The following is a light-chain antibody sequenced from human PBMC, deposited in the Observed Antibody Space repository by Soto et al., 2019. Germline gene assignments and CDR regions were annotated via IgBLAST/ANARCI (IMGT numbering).Light chain of an antibody. CDR2: SAS. Sequence: EIVLTQSPDTLSLSPGGRATLSSRASQGITTRLAWYQQKPGQPPRLLISSASVRASGVPVRIAGSGSGTDFTLNISRLEPEDFAVYYCQHYCGSPSTVGLGTRLESK. CDR3: QHYCGSPST. V-gene: IGKV3-20*01. CDR1: QGITTR. J-gene: IGKJ5*01.